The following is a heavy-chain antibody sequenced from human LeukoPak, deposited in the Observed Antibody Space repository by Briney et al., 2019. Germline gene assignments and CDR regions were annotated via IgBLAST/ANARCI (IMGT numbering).Heavy chain of an antibody. D-gene: IGHD3-10*01. V-gene: IGHV1-8*01. CDR2: MNPNSGNT. J-gene: IGHJ6*03. CDR3: ARASSITMVRGRRYYYYYMDV. CDR1: GYTFTSYD. Sequence: ASVKVSCKASGYTFTSYDINWVRQATGQGREWMGWMNPNSGNTGYAQKFQGRVTMTRNTSISTAYRELSSLRSEDTAVYYCARASSITMVRGRRYYYYYMDVWGKGTTVTISS.